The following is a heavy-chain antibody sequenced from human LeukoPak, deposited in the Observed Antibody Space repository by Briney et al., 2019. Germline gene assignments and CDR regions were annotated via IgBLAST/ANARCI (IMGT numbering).Heavy chain of an antibody. D-gene: IGHD4-17*01. J-gene: IGHJ4*02. Sequence: PSETLSLTCTVSGGSISSGSYYWSWIRQPAGKGLEWIGRIYTSGSTNYNPSLKSRVTISVDTSKNQFSLKLSSVTAADTAVYYCARGPFYGDSVRFDYWGQGTLVTVSS. CDR1: GGSISSGSYY. V-gene: IGHV4-61*02. CDR2: IYTSGST. CDR3: ARGPFYGDSVRFDY.